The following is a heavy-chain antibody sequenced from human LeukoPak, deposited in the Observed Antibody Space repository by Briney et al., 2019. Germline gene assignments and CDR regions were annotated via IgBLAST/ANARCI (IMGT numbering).Heavy chain of an antibody. V-gene: IGHV4-59*12. CDR3: ARETYNWNRAWYFDL. CDR1: GGSISSYY. J-gene: IGHJ2*01. Sequence: SETLSLTCTVSGGSISSYYWSWIRQPPGKGLEWIGYIYYSGSTNYNPSLKSRVTISVDTSKNQFSLKLSSVTAADTAVYYCARETYNWNRAWYFDLWGRGTLVTVSS. CDR2: IYYSGST. D-gene: IGHD1-20*01.